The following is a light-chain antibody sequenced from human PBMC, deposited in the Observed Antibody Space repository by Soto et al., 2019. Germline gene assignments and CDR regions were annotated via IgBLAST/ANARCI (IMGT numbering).Light chain of an antibody. CDR1: SSDIGSNY. J-gene: IGLJ3*02. CDR3: AVWDDSLRGWV. V-gene: IGLV1-47*02. Sequence: LTQPPSASLTPGQMVTISCSVSSSDIGSNYVYWYQQLPGTAPKLFISSNNERPSGVPDRFSGSKSGTSASLAISGLRSEDEADYYCAVWDDSLRGWVFGGGTQLTVL. CDR2: SNN.